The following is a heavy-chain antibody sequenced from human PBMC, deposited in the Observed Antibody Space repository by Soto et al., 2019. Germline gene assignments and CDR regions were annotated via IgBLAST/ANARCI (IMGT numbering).Heavy chain of an antibody. CDR2: IIPIFGTA. CDR3: ARVGEDTAMVTGTYYYYGMDV. D-gene: IGHD5-18*01. V-gene: IGHV1-69*13. Sequence: GASVKVSCKASGGTFSSYAISWVRQAPGQGLEWMGGIIPIFGTANYAQKFQGRVTITADESTSTAYMELSSLGSEDTAVYYCARVGEDTAMVTGTYYYYGMDVWGQGTTVTVSS. J-gene: IGHJ6*02. CDR1: GGTFSSYA.